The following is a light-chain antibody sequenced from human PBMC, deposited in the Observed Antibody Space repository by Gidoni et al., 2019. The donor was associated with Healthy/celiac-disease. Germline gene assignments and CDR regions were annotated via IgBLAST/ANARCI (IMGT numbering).Light chain of an antibody. V-gene: IGKV1-39*01. CDR2: AAS. J-gene: IGKJ1*01. CDR3: QQSYSTPRT. CDR1: QSISSY. Sequence: DIQMTQSPSSLSASVGDRVTITCRASQSISSYLNWYQQKPGKAPKLLIYAASSLQSGVPSRFSGSGSGTDFNLTSSSLQPEDVATYYCQQSYSTPRTFGQGNKVEIK.